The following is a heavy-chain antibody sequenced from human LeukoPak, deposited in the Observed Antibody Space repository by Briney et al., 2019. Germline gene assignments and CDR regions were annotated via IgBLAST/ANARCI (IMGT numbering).Heavy chain of an antibody. D-gene: IGHD4-11*01. J-gene: IGHJ4*02. CDR1: GYSIRSGYQ. CDR3: ARAEINDYNRY. Sequence: SETLSLTCSVSGYSIRSGYQWGWIREAPGKGLEWIGSINYSGRTYDNPSLKSRVTISIDTSKNQIFLKLRSTTAADTAHYYCARAEINDYNRYWGQGILVIVSS. V-gene: IGHV4-38-2*01. CDR2: INYSGRT.